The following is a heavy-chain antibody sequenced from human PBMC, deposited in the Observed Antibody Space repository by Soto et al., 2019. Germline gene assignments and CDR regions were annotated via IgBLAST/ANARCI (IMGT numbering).Heavy chain of an antibody. CDR2: MNPNSGNT. Sequence: QVQLVQSGAEVKKPGASVKVSCKASGYTFTSYDINWVRQATGQGLEWMGWMNPNSGNTGYAQKFQGRVTMTRNTXIXXAYMELSSLRSEDTAVYYCAREDCISTSCYDGMDVWGQGTTVTVSS. D-gene: IGHD2-2*01. CDR3: AREDCISTSCYDGMDV. CDR1: GYTFTSYD. J-gene: IGHJ6*02. V-gene: IGHV1-8*01.